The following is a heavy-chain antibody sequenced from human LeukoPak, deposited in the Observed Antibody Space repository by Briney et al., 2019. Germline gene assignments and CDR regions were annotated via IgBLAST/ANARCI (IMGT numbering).Heavy chain of an antibody. D-gene: IGHD3-10*01. J-gene: IGHJ3*02. CDR3: ARDGMVRGVIGGARAFDI. Sequence: SETLSLTCTVSGGSISSYYWSWIRQPAGKGLEWIGRIYTSGSTNYNSSLKSRVTMSVDTSKNQFSLKLSSVTAADTAVYYCARDGMVRGVIGGARAFDIWGQGTMVTVSS. CDR2: IYTSGST. CDR1: GGSISSYY. V-gene: IGHV4-4*07.